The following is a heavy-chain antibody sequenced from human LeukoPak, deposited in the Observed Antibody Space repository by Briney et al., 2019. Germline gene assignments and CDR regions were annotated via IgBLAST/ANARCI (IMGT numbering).Heavy chain of an antibody. J-gene: IGHJ5*02. Sequence: ASVKVSCKASGCTFTGYYMHWVRQAPGQGLEWMGWINPNSGGTNYAQKFQGRVTMTRDTSISTAYMELSRLRSDDTAVYYCAMGYDYVWGSYRYTGSWFDPWGQGTLVTVSS. D-gene: IGHD3-16*02. CDR3: AMGYDYVWGSYRYTGSWFDP. CDR2: INPNSGGT. CDR1: GCTFTGYY. V-gene: IGHV1-2*02.